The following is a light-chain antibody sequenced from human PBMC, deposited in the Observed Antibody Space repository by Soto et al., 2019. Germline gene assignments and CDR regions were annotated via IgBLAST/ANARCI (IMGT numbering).Light chain of an antibody. J-gene: IGLJ1*01. CDR3: CSYAVGDV. Sequence: QPASVSGSPGQSITISCTGTSSDVGSYNLVSWYQQHPGKAPKLMIYEGSKRPSGVSNRFSGSKSGNTASLTISGLQAEDEADYYCCSYAVGDVFGTGTKLTVL. CDR1: SSDVGSYNL. V-gene: IGLV2-23*01. CDR2: EGS.